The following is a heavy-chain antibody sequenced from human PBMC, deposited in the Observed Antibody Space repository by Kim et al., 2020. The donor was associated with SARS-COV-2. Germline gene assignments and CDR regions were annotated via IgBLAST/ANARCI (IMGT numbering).Heavy chain of an antibody. CDR3: ARHSLRVVVPAAVDY. D-gene: IGHD2-2*01. CDR1: GGSISSSSYY. V-gene: IGHV4-39*01. Sequence: SETLSLTCTVSGGSISSSSYYWGWIRQPPGKGLEWIGSIYYSGSTYYNTSLKSRVTISVDTSKNQFSLKLSSVTAADTAVYYCARHSLRVVVPAAVDYWGQGTLVTVSS. J-gene: IGHJ4*02. CDR2: IYYSGST.